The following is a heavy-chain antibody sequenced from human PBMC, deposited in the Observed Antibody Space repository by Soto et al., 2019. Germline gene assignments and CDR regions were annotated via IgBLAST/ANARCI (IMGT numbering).Heavy chain of an antibody. V-gene: IGHV1-18*04. Sequence: QVQLVQSGAEVKKPGASVKVSCKASGYTLTKYDISWVRQAPGQGLEWMGWISGHTGNTNYAQRFHGRVTLTTDTSAGTAYMELRSRRSDDTAVYYCARGGHCTPSSCYGDYDRGMDVWGQGTTVTVSS. CDR1: GYTLTKYD. D-gene: IGHD2-8*01. J-gene: IGHJ6*02. CDR3: ARGGHCTPSSCYGDYDRGMDV. CDR2: ISGHTGNT.